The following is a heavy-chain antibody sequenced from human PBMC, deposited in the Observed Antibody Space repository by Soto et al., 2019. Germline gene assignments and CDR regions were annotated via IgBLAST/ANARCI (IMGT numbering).Heavy chain of an antibody. D-gene: IGHD3-9*01. Sequence: GASVKVSCKASGGTFSSYAISWVRQAPGQGLEWMGGIIPIFGTANYAQKFQGRVTITADESTSTAYMELSSLRSEDTAVYYCARLYPYYDILTGSQIYAFDFWGQGTMVTVSS. CDR2: IIPIFGTA. V-gene: IGHV1-69*13. CDR3: ARLYPYYDILTGSQIYAFDF. J-gene: IGHJ3*01. CDR1: GGTFSSYA.